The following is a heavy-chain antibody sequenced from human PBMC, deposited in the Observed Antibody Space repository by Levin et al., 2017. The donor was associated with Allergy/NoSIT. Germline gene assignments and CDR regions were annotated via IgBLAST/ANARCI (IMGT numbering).Heavy chain of an antibody. CDR2: IYYTGTT. V-gene: IGHV4-31*03. CDR3: AREGRFGELGY. Sequence: PSETLSLTCSVSGGSITTADYYWNWLRQHPGGGLEWIGYIYYTGTTYYNPSLKSRVTISVDTSKNHFSLKLYSVTAADTAFYYCAREGRFGELGYWGQGTLVTVSS. J-gene: IGHJ1*01. CDR1: GGSITTADYY. D-gene: IGHD3-10*01.